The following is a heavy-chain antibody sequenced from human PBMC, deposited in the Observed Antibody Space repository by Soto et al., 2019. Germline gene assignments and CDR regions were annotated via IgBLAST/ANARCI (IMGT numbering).Heavy chain of an antibody. CDR3: AHRLYDSSGYSFDY. CDR2: FYWDDDK. J-gene: IGHJ4*02. CDR1: GFSLSTSGVG. V-gene: IGHV2-5*02. D-gene: IGHD3-22*01. Sequence: QITLKESGPTLVKPTQTLTLTCTFSGFSLSTSGVGVAWIRQPPGKALEWLALFYWDDDKRYSPSLKNRLTITKDTSKNQVVLIMINMDPVDTATYYCAHRLYDSSGYSFDYWGQRTLVTVSS.